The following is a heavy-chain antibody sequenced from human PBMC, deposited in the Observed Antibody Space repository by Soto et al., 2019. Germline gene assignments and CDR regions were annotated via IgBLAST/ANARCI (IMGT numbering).Heavy chain of an antibody. CDR1: GFTFSSYA. J-gene: IGHJ4*02. Sequence: GWSLRLSCAASGFTFSSYAMSLVRQAPGKGLEWVSSISGSGGSTYYADSVKGRFTISRDNSKNTLYLQMNSLRAEDTAVYYCVKGREDYYFWSGSPAFEYWGKGTLVTVS. V-gene: IGHV3-23*01. CDR2: ISGSGGST. CDR3: VKGREDYYFWSGSPAFEY. D-gene: IGHD3-3*01.